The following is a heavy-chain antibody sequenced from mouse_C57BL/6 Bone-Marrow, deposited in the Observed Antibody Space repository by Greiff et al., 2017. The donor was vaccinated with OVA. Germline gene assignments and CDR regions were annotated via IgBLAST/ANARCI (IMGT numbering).Heavy chain of an antibody. Sequence: EVKLQQSGPELVKPWASVKISCKASGYTFTDYYMNWVKQSHGKSLEWIGDINPNNGGTSYNQKFKGKATLTVDKSSSTAYMELRSLTSVDSAVYYCARYDLDYWGQGTTLTVSS. CDR2: INPNNGGT. D-gene: IGHD2-3*01. V-gene: IGHV1-26*01. CDR1: GYTFTDYY. J-gene: IGHJ2*01. CDR3: ARYDLDY.